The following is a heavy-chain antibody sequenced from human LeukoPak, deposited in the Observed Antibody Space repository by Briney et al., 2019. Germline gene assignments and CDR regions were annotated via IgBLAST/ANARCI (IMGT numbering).Heavy chain of an antibody. Sequence: GGSLRLSCVASGFTFSTYAMNWVRQAPGQGLEWVSVIVGNGGGIEYAGSVKSRFTISRDNSKNTVYLQMNSLRAEDTAVYYCVKDRRPDGLYSFDYWGQGTLVTVSS. V-gene: IGHV3-23*01. CDR2: IVGNGGGI. J-gene: IGHJ4*02. D-gene: IGHD4-11*01. CDR3: VKDRRPDGLYSFDY. CDR1: GFTFSTYA.